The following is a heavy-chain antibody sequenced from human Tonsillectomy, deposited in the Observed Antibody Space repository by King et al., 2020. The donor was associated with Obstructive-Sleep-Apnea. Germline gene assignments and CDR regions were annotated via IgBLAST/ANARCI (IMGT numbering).Heavy chain of an antibody. Sequence: QLVQSGAEVKKPGESLKISCKGSGYRFTSYWIGWVRQMPGKGLECMGIIYPGDSDTRYSPSFQGQVTISADKSISTAYLQWSSLKASDTAMYYCARHWGIAARPSSFDYWGQGTLVTVSS. V-gene: IGHV5-51*01. J-gene: IGHJ4*02. CDR1: GYRFTSYW. CDR3: ARHWGIAARPSSFDY. CDR2: IYPGDSDT. D-gene: IGHD6-6*01.